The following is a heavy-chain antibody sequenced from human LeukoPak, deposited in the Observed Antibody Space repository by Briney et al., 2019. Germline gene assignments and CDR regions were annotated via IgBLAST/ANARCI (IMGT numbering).Heavy chain of an antibody. CDR2: IKEDGSEE. D-gene: IGHD6-13*01. V-gene: IGHV3-7*05. CDR3: ARDWPSGWQQLPDYDAVDI. J-gene: IGHJ3*02. Sequence: GGSLRLSCAASGFTFSSYWTSWVRQAPGKGLEWVANIKEDGSEEYYADSVKGRFTISRDNSKNTLCLQMNSLRVEDTAVYYCARDWPSGWQQLPDYDAVDIWGQGTMVTVSS. CDR1: GFTFSSYW.